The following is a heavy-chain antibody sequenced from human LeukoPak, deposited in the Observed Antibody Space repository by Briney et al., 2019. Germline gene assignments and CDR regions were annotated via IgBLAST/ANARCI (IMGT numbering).Heavy chain of an antibody. D-gene: IGHD5-24*01. Sequence: SETLSLTCAIYGGSFRGYYWGSVRRPPGKGLEWIGEINHSGSTNYNPSLKSRLTISVDTSKNQFSLKLGSVTAPDPAVYYWARLYLPATRFDYWGQGTLVTVSS. CDR2: INHSGST. CDR1: GGSFRGYY. J-gene: IGHJ4*02. V-gene: IGHV4-34*01. CDR3: ARLYLPATRFDY.